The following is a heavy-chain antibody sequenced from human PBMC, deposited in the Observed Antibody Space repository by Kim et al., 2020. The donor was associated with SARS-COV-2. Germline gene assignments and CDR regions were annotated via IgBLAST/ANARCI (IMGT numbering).Heavy chain of an antibody. J-gene: IGHJ3*02. CDR1: GGSISSYY. CDR2: IYYSGST. CDR3: ARDRLGNNDAFDI. Sequence: SETLSLTCTVSGGSISSYYWSWIRQPPGKGLEWIGYIYYSGSTNYNPSLKSRVTISVDTSKNQFSLKLSSVTAADTAVYYCARDRLGNNDAFDIWGQGT. D-gene: IGHD3-16*01. V-gene: IGHV4-59*13.